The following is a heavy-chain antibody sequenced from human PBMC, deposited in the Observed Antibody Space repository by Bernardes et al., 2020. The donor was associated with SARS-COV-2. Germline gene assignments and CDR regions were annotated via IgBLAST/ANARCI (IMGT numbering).Heavy chain of an antibody. CDR2: IYYRGST. CDR1: GGSISSGGYY. V-gene: IGHV4-31*03. Sequence: SETLSLTCTVSGGSISSGGYYWSWLRQHPGQGLEWIGYIYYRGSTYYNPSLKSRVIISVDTSKNQFSLKLSSVTAADTAVYYCARDLPNYGMDVWGQGTTVTVSS. J-gene: IGHJ6*02. CDR3: ARDLPNYGMDV.